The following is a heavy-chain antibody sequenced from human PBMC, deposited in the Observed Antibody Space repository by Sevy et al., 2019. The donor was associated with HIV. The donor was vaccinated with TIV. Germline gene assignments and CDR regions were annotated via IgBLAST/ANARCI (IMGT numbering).Heavy chain of an antibody. CDR2: IGGSGETT. CDR3: GGVGGGGGGSLDNWFDP. D-gene: IGHD3-16*01. V-gene: IGHV3-23*01. J-gene: IGHJ5*02. Sequence: GGSLRLSCAASGFTFSSYAMSWVRQAPEKGLEWVSAIGGSGETTYYADSVKGRFPISSDNYKNILYLQMNSLRAEDTAGIYVGGVGGGGGGSLDNWFDPGGQGTLVTVSS. CDR1: GFTFSSYA.